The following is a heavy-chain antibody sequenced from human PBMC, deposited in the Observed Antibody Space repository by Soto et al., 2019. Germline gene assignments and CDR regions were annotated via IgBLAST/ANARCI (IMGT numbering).Heavy chain of an antibody. CDR3: ARYSGKYQGPIDY. CDR1: GFTFSHYG. V-gene: IGHV3-30*03. CDR2: ISYDGSNK. D-gene: IGHD1-26*01. J-gene: IGHJ4*02. Sequence: QVQLVESGGGVVQPGRSLRLSCAASGFTFSHYGIHWVRQAPGKGLEWLAVISYDGSNKHYADSVKGRFTVSRDNSKNTLYLQINSLRAEDKAVYFCARYSGKYQGPIDYWGQGTLVTVSS.